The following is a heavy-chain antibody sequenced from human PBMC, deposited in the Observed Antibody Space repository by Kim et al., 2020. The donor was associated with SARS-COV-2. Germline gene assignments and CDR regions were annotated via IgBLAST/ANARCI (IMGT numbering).Heavy chain of an antibody. V-gene: IGHV3-23*01. CDR2: ISGSGGST. D-gene: IGHD3-22*01. Sequence: GGSLRLSCAASGFTFSSYAMSWVRQAPGKGLEWVSAISGSGGSTYYADSVKGRFTISRDNSKNTLYLQMNSLRAEDTAVSYCAKDQTYYYYDSSGYYGFEYWGQGTLVTVSS. CDR1: GFTFSSYA. CDR3: AKDQTYYYYDSSGYYGFEY. J-gene: IGHJ4*02.